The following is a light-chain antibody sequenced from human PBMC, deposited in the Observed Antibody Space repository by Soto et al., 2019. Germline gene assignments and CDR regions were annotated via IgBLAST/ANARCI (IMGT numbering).Light chain of an antibody. Sequence: EVVMTQSPSTPSASPGERVILSCRASQNIGSNLAWYQQRPGQAPRLLMYGASTRATETPARFSGSGSATDVTLAISCLQSEDFAVYYCQQYNNWPPYTFGQGTKVDI. J-gene: IGKJ2*01. CDR3: QQYNNWPPYT. CDR1: QNIGSN. CDR2: GAS. V-gene: IGKV3-15*01.